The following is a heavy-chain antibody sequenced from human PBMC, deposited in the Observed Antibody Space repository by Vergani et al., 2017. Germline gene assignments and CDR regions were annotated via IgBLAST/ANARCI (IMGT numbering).Heavy chain of an antibody. CDR2: IYYSGST. D-gene: IGHD3-10*01. J-gene: IGHJ6*02. CDR3: AREPYYGSGSYFYYYYYYGMDV. CDR1: GGSISSSSYY. Sequence: QLQLQESGPGLVKPSETLSLTCTVSGGSISSSSYYWGWIRQPPGKGLEWIGSIYYSGSTYYNPSLKSRVTISVDTSKNQFSLKLSSVTAADTAVYYCAREPYYGSGSYFYYYYYYGMDVWGQGTTVTVSS. V-gene: IGHV4-39*07.